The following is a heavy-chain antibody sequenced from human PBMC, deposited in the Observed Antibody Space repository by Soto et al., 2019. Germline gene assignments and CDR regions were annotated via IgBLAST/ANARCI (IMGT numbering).Heavy chain of an antibody. CDR1: GYTFTGYY. D-gene: IGHD3-22*01. CDR2: INPNSGGT. J-gene: IGHJ5*02. V-gene: IGHV1-2*02. CDR3: ARAWGGSTYYYDSSGLHH. Sequence: ASVKVSCKASGYTFTGYYMHWVRQPPGQGLEWMGWINPNSGGTNYAQKFQGRVTMTRDTSISTAYRELSRLRSDDTAVYYCARAWGGSTYYYDSSGLHHWGQGTLVTVSS.